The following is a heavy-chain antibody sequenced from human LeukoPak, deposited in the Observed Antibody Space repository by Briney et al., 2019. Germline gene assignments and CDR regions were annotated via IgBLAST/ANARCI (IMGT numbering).Heavy chain of an antibody. CDR3: ARDQGGVGY. V-gene: IGHV3-7*01. CDR2: IKPDGSEK. CDR1: GFTFSIYW. D-gene: IGHD3-16*01. Sequence: GGSLRLSCAASGFTFSIYWMGWVRQAPGKGLEWVANIKPDGSEKYLVDSVKGRFTISRDNAKDSVFLQMNSLRAEDTAVYYCARDQGGVGYWGQGTLVTVSS. J-gene: IGHJ4*02.